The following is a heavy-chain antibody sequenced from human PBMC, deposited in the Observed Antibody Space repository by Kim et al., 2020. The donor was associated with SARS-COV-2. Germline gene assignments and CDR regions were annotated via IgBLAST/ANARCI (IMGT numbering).Heavy chain of an antibody. CDR3: AKDVRTEAAAQDY. V-gene: IGHV3-30*02. J-gene: IGHJ4*02. D-gene: IGHD6-13*01. Sequence: VESVKGRFTISRDNSKNALDLQMNSLRGEDTAVYYCAKDVRTEAAAQDYWGQGTLVTVSS.